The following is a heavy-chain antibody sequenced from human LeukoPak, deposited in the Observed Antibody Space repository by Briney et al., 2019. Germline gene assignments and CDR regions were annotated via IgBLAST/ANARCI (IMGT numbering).Heavy chain of an antibody. V-gene: IGHV4-4*07. D-gene: IGHD1-26*01. J-gene: IGHJ4*02. CDR3: ARVGVGAVSYFGY. CDR1: GVSISSYY. CDR2: IYTSGST. Sequence: SETLSLTCTASGVSISSYYWSWIRQPAGKGLEWLGRIYTSGSTNYNPSLKSRVTMPVDTSKNQFSLKLSSVTAGDTAVYYCARVGVGAVSYFGYWGQGTLVTVSS.